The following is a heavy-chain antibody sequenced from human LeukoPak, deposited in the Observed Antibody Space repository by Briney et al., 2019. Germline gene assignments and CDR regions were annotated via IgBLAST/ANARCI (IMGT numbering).Heavy chain of an antibody. CDR2: IYYSGST. V-gene: IGHV4-59*08. D-gene: IGHD6-13*01. CDR1: GGSISSYY. CDR3: ARVAAAGTYFIDY. Sequence: SETLSLTCTVSGGSISSYYWSWIRQPPGKGLEWIGYIYYSGSTNYNPSLKSRVTISVDTSKNQFSLKLSSVTAADTAVYYCARVAAAGTYFIDYWGQGTLVTVSS. J-gene: IGHJ4*02.